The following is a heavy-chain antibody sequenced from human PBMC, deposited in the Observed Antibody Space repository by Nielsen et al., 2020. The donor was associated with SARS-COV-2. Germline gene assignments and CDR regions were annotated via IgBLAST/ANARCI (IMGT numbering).Heavy chain of an antibody. CDR3: ARAPSTFYGMDV. Sequence: SVKGRLTISRDNSKNTLYLQMKSLRAEDTAVYYCARAPSTFYGMDVWGQGTTVTVSS. V-gene: IGHV3-23*01. J-gene: IGHJ6*02. D-gene: IGHD3-16*01.